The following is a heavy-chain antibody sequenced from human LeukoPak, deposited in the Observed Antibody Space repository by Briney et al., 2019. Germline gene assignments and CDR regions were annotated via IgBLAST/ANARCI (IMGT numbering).Heavy chain of an antibody. V-gene: IGHV1-2*02. Sequence: ASVKVSCKASGYTFTGYYMHWVRQAPGQGLEWMGWINPNSGGTNYAQKFQGRVTMTRDTSISTAYMELSRLRSDDTAVYYCARGPAKNTDGYWFDPWGQGTLVTVSS. CDR3: ARGPAKNTDGYWFDP. CDR1: GYTFTGYY. J-gene: IGHJ5*02. CDR2: INPNSGGT. D-gene: IGHD2-2*01.